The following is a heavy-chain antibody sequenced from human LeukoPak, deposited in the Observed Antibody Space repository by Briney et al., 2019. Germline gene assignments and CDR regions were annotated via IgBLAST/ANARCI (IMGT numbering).Heavy chain of an antibody. J-gene: IGHJ4*02. Sequence: GGSLRLSCAASGFTFSSYSMNWVRQAPGKGLEWVSSISSSSSYIYYADSVKGRFTISRDNAKNSLYLQMNSLRAEDTAVYYCAPIAVAGTESDYWGQGTLVTVSS. CDR1: GFTFSSYS. CDR3: APIAVAGTESDY. V-gene: IGHV3-21*01. CDR2: ISSSSSYI. D-gene: IGHD6-19*01.